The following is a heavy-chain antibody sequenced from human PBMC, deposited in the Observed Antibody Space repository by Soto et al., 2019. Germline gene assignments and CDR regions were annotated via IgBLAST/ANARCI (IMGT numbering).Heavy chain of an antibody. J-gene: IGHJ6*02. Sequence: PSETLSLTCTVSGGSISSSSYYWGWIRQPPGKGLEWIGSIYYSGSTYYNPSLKSRVTISVDTSKNQFSLKLSSVTAADTAVYYCASPKPRLYNWNEGEPEDYYYYYGMDVWGQGTTVTVSS. D-gene: IGHD1-1*01. CDR2: IYYSGST. V-gene: IGHV4-39*01. CDR3: ASPKPRLYNWNEGEPEDYYYYYGMDV. CDR1: GGSISSSSYY.